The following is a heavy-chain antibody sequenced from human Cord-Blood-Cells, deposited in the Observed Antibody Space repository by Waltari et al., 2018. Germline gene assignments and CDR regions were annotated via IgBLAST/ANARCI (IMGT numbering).Heavy chain of an antibody. CDR1: GGSISSSRYY. CDR2: IYYSGST. V-gene: IGHV4-39*07. D-gene: IGHD2-21*02. Sequence: QLQLQESGPGLVKPSETLSLTCTVPGGSISSSRYYWCWIRQPPGKGLEWIGSIYYSGSTYYNPSLKSRVTISVDTSKNQFSLKLSSVTAADTAVYYCARIVVVTAIDYWGQGTLVTVSS. CDR3: ARIVVVTAIDY. J-gene: IGHJ4*02.